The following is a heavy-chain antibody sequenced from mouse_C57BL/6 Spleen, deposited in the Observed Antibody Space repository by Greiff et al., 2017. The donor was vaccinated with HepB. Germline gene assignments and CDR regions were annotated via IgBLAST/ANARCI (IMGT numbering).Heavy chain of an antibody. CDR3: ARDNWDRKNYFDY. V-gene: IGHV5-4*01. J-gene: IGHJ2*01. CDR2: ISDGGSYT. Sequence: EVQVVESGGGLVKPGGSLKLSCAASGFTFSSYAMSWVRQTPEKRLEWVATISDGGSYTYYPDNVKGRFTISRDNAKNNLYLQMSHLTSEDTAMYYCARDNWDRKNYFDYWGQGTTLTVSS. CDR1: GFTFSSYA. D-gene: IGHD4-1*01.